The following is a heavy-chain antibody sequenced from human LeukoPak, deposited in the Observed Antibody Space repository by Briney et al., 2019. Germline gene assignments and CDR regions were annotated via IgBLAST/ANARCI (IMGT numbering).Heavy chain of an antibody. J-gene: IGHJ3*02. CDR1: GFTFSSYS. Sequence: GGSLRLSCAASGFTFSSYSMDWVRQAPGKGLEWVSSISSSSSYIYYADSVKGRFTISRDNAKNSLYLQMNSLRAEDTAVYYCARDLGPSGGGDDAFDIWGQGTMVTVSS. V-gene: IGHV3-21*01. CDR3: ARDLGPSGGGDDAFDI. CDR2: ISSSSSYI. D-gene: IGHD3-16*01.